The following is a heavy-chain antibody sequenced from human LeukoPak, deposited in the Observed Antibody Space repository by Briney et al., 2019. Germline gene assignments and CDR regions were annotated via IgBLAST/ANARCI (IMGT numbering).Heavy chain of an antibody. CDR1: GGSISSSSYY. J-gene: IGHJ4*02. V-gene: IGHV4-39*01. CDR3: ARRSMITFGGVDY. D-gene: IGHD3-16*01. CDR2: IYYSGST. Sequence: PSETLSLTCTASGGSISSSSYYWGWIRQPPGKGLEWIGSIYYSGSTYYNPSLKSRVTISVDTSKNQFSLKLSSVTAADTAVYYCARRSMITFGGVDYWGQGTLVTVSS.